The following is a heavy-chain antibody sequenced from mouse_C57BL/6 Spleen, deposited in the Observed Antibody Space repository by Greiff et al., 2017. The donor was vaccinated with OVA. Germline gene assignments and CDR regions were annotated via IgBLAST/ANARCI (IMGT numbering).Heavy chain of an antibody. D-gene: IGHD4-1*01. CDR3: ARKDWDWYYFDD. CDR1: GYTFTSYW. CDR2: INPSNGGT. J-gene: IGHJ2*01. Sequence: VQLQQPGTELVKPGASVKLSCKASGYTFTSYWMHWVKQRPGHGLEWIGNINPSNGGTNYNEKFKSKATLTVDKSSSTAYMQLSSLTSEDSAVYYCARKDWDWYYFDDWGQGTTLTVSS. V-gene: IGHV1-53*01.